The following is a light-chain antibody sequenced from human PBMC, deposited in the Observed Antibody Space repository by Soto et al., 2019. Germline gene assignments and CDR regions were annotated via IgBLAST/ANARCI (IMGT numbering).Light chain of an antibody. Sequence: MKQSVATLSVSQGERGTFSCRASQGVSKKLAWYQHKPGQAPRLLLSGASTGATGIPARFSGSGSGTEFTLTISSLQSEDCATYYCQQYDTSPITFCGGTKVDIK. CDR1: QGVSKK. V-gene: IGKV3-15*01. CDR3: QQYDTSPIT. J-gene: IGKJ4*01. CDR2: GAS.